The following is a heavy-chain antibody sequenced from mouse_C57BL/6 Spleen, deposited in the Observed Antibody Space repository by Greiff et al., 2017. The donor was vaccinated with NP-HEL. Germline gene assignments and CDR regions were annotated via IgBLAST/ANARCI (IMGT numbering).Heavy chain of an antibody. CDR3: ARDYYSNRYFDV. V-gene: IGHV1-69*01. D-gene: IGHD2-5*01. J-gene: IGHJ1*03. CDR1: GYTFTSYW. CDR2: IDPSDSYT. Sequence: VQLQQPGAELVMPGASVKLSCKASGYTFTSYWMHWVKQRPGQGLEWIGEIDPSDSYTNYNQKFKGKSTLTVDKSSSTAYMQLSSLTSEDSAVYYCARDYYSNRYFDVWGTGTTVTVSS.